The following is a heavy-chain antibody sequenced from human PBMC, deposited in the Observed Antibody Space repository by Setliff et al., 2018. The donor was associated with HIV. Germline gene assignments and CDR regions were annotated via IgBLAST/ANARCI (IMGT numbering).Heavy chain of an antibody. CDR3: ARTYSSNWYIDY. D-gene: IGHD6-13*01. CDR2: ITYSGSA. J-gene: IGHJ4*02. Sequence: SETLSLTCAVYGGSFSGYYWSWIRQPPGKGLEWIGYITYSGSAYYNPSLKSRVTISVDTSKNQFSLKLSSVTAADTAIYYCARTYSSNWYIDYWGQGTLVTVSS. CDR1: GGSFSGYY. V-gene: IGHV4-34*01.